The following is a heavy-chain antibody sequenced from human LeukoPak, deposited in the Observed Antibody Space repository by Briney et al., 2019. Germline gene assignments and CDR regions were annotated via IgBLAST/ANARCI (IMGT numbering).Heavy chain of an antibody. CDR2: MNPNRGNT. J-gene: IGHJ4*02. CDR3: GRRYSRSWYLTYYHC. D-gene: IGHD6-13*01. CDR1: GYTFTSYD. V-gene: IGHV1-8*03. Sequence: GASLKVSCKASGYTFTSYDINWVRQATGQGLEGMGWMNPNRGNTGYAKKPQARVTITKKTSIRTAYTELSSLRSEAPAGTYSGRRYSRSWYLTYYHCWGQGTLVGVSS.